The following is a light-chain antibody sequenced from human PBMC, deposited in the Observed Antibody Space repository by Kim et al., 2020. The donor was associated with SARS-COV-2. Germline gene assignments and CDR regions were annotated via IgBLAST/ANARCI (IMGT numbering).Light chain of an antibody. CDR1: QSVSSSY. J-gene: IGKJ1*01. CDR2: GAS. V-gene: IGKV3-20*01. Sequence: SPGERATPSCRASQSVSSSYLAWYQQIPGQAPRLLIYGASNRATGIPDRFSGSGSGTDFTLSISRLEPEDFAVYYCQQYDRSPWTFGQGTKVDIK. CDR3: QQYDRSPWT.